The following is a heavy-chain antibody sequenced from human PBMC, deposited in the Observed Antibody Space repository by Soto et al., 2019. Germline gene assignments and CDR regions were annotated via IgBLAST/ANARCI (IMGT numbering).Heavy chain of an antibody. V-gene: IGHV1-18*01. J-gene: IGHJ6*02. D-gene: IGHD1-7*01. Sequence: GASVEVSCKASGVTFSCSSRSWVRQSPGQGLEWMGGISANYGTTNYAQKLQGRVTMTTDTSTSTAYMELRSLRSDDTAVYYCASLGGYNWNYEQGRVNYYYYGMDVWGQGTTVTVSS. CDR3: ASLGGYNWNYEQGRVNYYYYGMDV. CDR1: GVTFSCSS. CDR2: ISANYGTT.